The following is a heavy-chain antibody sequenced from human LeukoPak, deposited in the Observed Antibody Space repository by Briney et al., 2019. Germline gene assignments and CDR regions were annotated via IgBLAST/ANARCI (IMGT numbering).Heavy chain of an antibody. J-gene: IGHJ4*02. CDR3: AKLGATVGYSPIDY. V-gene: IGHV1-24*01. Sequence: ASVKVSCKVSGYTLTELSMHWVRQAPGKGLEWMGGFDPEDGETIYAQKFQGRVTMTEDTSTDTAYMELSSLRSDDTAVYYCAKLGATVGYSPIDYWGQGTLVTVSS. D-gene: IGHD1-26*01. CDR1: GYTLTELS. CDR2: FDPEDGET.